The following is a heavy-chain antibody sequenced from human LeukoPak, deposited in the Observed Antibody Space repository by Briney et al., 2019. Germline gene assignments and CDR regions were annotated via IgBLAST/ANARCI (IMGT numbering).Heavy chain of an antibody. D-gene: IGHD3-22*01. J-gene: IGHJ5*02. CDR2: INHSGST. Sequence: PSETLSLTCAVYGGPFSGYYWTYIRQPPGKGLEWIGEINHSGSTNYNPSLKSRVTISVDTSKNQFSLKLSSVTAADTAVYYCARSHYYDSSGSHNNWFDPWGQGTLVTVSS. CDR1: GGPFSGYY. V-gene: IGHV4-34*01. CDR3: ARSHYYDSSGSHNNWFDP.